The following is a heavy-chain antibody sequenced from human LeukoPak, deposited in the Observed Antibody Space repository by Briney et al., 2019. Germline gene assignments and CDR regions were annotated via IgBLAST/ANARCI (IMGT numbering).Heavy chain of an antibody. V-gene: IGHV3-33*06. Sequence: GGSLRLSCAASGFTFSGYGMHWVRQAPDKGLEWVAVIWYDGNNKYYADSVKGRFTISRDNSKNTLYLQMNSLRVEDTAVYYCAKDWGYTTMVSYYFDYWHQGVLVTVSS. D-gene: IGHD5-18*01. CDR3: AKDWGYTTMVSYYFDY. CDR1: GFTFSGYG. CDR2: IWYDGNNK. J-gene: IGHJ4*02.